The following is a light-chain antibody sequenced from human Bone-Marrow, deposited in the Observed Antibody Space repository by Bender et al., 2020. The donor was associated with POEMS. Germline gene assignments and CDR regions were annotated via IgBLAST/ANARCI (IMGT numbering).Light chain of an antibody. CDR2: AKD. CDR3: NSRGSSGDYLV. Sequence: SSELTQDPAVSVALGQTVRITCQGDSLRRYSASWFQQKPGQAPILVIYAKDNRPSGIPDRFSGSSSGNTAFLTITGAQAEGVADYYCNSRGSSGDYLVFGGGTKLTVL. CDR1: SLRRYS. V-gene: IGLV3-19*01. J-gene: IGLJ3*02.